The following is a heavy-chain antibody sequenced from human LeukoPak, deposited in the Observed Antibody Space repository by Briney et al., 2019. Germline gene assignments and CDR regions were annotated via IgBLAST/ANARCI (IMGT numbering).Heavy chain of an antibody. D-gene: IGHD6-13*01. Sequence: ASVKVSCKASGYTFTSYDINWVRQATGQGLGWMGWMNPNSGNTGYAQKFQGRVTITRNTSISTAYMELSSLRSEDTAVYYCAILNLYSSSWVFDYWGQGTLVTVSS. CDR1: GYTFTSYD. J-gene: IGHJ4*02. V-gene: IGHV1-8*03. CDR2: MNPNSGNT. CDR3: AILNLYSSSWVFDY.